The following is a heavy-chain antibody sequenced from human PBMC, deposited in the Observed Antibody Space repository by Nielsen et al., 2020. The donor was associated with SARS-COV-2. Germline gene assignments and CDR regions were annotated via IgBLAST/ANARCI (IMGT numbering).Heavy chain of an antibody. J-gene: IGHJ4*02. Sequence: GESLKISCKGSGYSFTSYWISWVRQMPGKGLEWMGRIDPSDSYTNYSPSFQGHVTISADKSISTAYLQWSSLKASDTAMYYCARRKSSGWYLDYFDYWGQGALVTVSS. CDR1: GYSFTSYW. CDR2: IDPSDSYT. D-gene: IGHD6-19*01. V-gene: IGHV5-10-1*01. CDR3: ARRKSSGWYLDYFDY.